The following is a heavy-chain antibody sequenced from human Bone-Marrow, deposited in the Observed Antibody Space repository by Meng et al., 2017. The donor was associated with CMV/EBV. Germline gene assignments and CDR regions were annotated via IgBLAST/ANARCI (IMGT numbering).Heavy chain of an antibody. CDR1: GFTFSSYA. J-gene: IGHJ5*02. CDR2: ISYDGSNK. Sequence: GESLKISCAASGFTFSSYAMHWVRQAPGKGLVWVAVISYDGSNKYYADSVKGRFTISRDNAKNSLYLQMNSLRAEDTAVYYCATMVVTGTWGQGTLVTVSS. V-gene: IGHV3-30*04. D-gene: IGHD4-23*01. CDR3: ATMVVTGT.